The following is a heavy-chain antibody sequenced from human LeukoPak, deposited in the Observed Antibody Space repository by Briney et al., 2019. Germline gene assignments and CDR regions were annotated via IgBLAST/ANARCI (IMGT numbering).Heavy chain of an antibody. CDR1: GFTFSSYW. Sequence: GGSLRLSCAASGFTFSSYWMHWVRQAPGKGLVWVSRVNNDGSTTNYADSVKGRFTISRDNTKNTLYLQMNSLRAEDTAVYFCLAAAGTIGWDQGTLVTVSS. D-gene: IGHD6-13*01. CDR2: VNNDGSTT. J-gene: IGHJ4*02. CDR3: LAAAGTIG. V-gene: IGHV3-74*01.